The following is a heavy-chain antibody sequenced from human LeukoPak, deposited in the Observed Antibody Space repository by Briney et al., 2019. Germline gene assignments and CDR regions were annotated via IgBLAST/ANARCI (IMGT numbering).Heavy chain of an antibody. D-gene: IGHD6-13*01. J-gene: IGHJ2*01. V-gene: IGHV4-34*01. CDR3: ARRFRHMQRYFDL. CDR1: GGSFSGYY. CDR2: INHSGST. Sequence: SETLCLTCAVYGGSFSGYYWSWIRQPPGKGLEWIGEINHSGSTNYNPSLKSRVTISVDTSKNQFSLKLSSVTAADTAVYYCARRFRHMQRYFDLWGRGTLVTVSS.